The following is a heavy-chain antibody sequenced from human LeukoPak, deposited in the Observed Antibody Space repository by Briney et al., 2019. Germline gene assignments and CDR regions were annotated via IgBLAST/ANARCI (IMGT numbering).Heavy chain of an antibody. CDR1: GDSISSYY. J-gene: IGHJ6*03. D-gene: IGHD5-12*01. CDR2: IYYSGTT. Sequence: PSETLSLTCTVSGDSISSYYWSWIRQSPGKGLEWIGYIYYSGTTNYNPSLKSRVTISVDTSKNQFSLKLSSVTAADTAVYYCARVVYSGYDFRGAMDVWGKGTTVTVSS. V-gene: IGHV4-59*01. CDR3: ARVVYSGYDFRGAMDV.